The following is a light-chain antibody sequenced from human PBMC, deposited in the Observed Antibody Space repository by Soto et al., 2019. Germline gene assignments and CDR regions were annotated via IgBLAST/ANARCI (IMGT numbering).Light chain of an antibody. CDR2: DAS. CDR1: QGIDRW. Sequence: DIQLTQSPSTLSASVGDRVTITCRASQGIDRWLAWYQQKLGKAPELLIHDASSLERGVPSRFSGSGSGTEFTLTINSLQPDDFATYYCQQYNHYYSFGQGTKLEIK. J-gene: IGKJ2*03. CDR3: QQYNHYYS. V-gene: IGKV1-5*01.